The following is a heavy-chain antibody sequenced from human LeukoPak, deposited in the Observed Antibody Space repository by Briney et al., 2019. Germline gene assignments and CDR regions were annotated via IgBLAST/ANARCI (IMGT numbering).Heavy chain of an antibody. CDR2: ISANNGDT. J-gene: IGHJ4*02. CDR3: ARDIAITNFDY. Sequence: ASVKVSCKASGYAFTRYGISWVRQAPGQGLEWIGWISANNGDTDYAQSLQGRVTLTTDTSTNTAYMELRSLRSDDTAVYYCARDIAITNFDYWGQGTLVTVSS. CDR1: GYAFTRYG. V-gene: IGHV1-18*01. D-gene: IGHD1-20*01.